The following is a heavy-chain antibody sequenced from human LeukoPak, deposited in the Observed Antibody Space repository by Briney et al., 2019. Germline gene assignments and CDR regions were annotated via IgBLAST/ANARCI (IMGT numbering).Heavy chain of an antibody. CDR3: ARPTTVGSLFDY. D-gene: IGHD4-17*01. V-gene: IGHV3-7*01. CDR2: VKQDGSEK. Sequence: GGSLRLSCAASGFTFSDYWMSWVRQAPGKGLEGVANVKQDGSEKFYVDSVKGRFTISRDNAKNSLYLQMNSLRVEDTAVYYCARPTTVGSLFDYWGQGTLVTVSS. J-gene: IGHJ4*02. CDR1: GFTFSDYW.